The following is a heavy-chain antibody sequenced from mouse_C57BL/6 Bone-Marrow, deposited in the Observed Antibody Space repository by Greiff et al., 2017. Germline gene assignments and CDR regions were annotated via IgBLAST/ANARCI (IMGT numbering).Heavy chain of an antibody. CDR1: GFSLTSYG. J-gene: IGHJ1*03. CDR2: IWSGGST. Sequence: QVQLQQSGPGLVQPSQSLSITCTVSGFSLTSYGVHWVRQSPGKGLEWLGVIWSGGSTDYNAALMSRLSIIKANSKRQVFFKMNSLQADDTAIYYCAKNLGYYDDDGAVNWDSWYFDVWGTGTTVTVSS. V-gene: IGHV2-5*01. D-gene: IGHD2-4*01. CDR3: AKNLGYYDDDGAVNWDSWYFDV.